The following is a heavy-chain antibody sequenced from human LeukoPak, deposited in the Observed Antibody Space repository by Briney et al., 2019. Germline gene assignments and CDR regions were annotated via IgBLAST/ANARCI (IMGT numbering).Heavy chain of an antibody. Sequence: GGSLRLSCAASGSTFSSYCMTWVRQAPGKGLEWVANINQDESEKYYVDSVQGRFTISRDNAKNSLYLQMNSLRAEDTALYYCARGDWGPYYWGQGTLVTVSS. CDR3: ARGDWGPYY. V-gene: IGHV3-7*01. J-gene: IGHJ4*02. D-gene: IGHD7-27*01. CDR2: INQDESEK. CDR1: GSTFSSYC.